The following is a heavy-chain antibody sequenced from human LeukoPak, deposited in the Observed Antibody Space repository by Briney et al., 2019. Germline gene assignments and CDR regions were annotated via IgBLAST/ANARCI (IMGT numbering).Heavy chain of an antibody. CDR3: ARDEDAF. J-gene: IGHJ4*02. Sequence: GGSLRLSCVASGFTFNSYNMNWVRQAPGKGLEWVSYISSDSTTIFYADSVKGRITISRDNVKNSLFLQLNSLRDEDTAVYYCARDEDAFGGQGTLVTVSS. V-gene: IGHV3-48*02. CDR2: ISSDSTTI. CDR1: GFTFNSYN.